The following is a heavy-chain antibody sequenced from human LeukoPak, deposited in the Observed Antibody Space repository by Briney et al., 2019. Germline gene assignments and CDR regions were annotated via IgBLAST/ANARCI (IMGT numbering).Heavy chain of an antibody. Sequence: SETLSLTCTVSGGSISGYYWSWIRQPAGKGLEWIGRVYTSGSTIYNPSLKSRVTMFTETSKNQFSLTLSSVTAADTAVYFCAKSPSGRGGYNWFDPWGQGTLVTVSS. D-gene: IGHD3-16*01. CDR2: VYTSGST. V-gene: IGHV4-4*07. CDR1: GGSISGYY. J-gene: IGHJ5*02. CDR3: AKSPSGRGGYNWFDP.